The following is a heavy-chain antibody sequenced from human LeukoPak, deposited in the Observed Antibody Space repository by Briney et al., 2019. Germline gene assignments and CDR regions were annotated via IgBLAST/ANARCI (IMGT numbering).Heavy chain of an antibody. CDR1: GYTFTDYY. V-gene: IGHV1-2*06. CDR2: INPNSGDT. J-gene: IGHJ4*02. CDR3: ARVMKATVRTSNFDY. D-gene: IGHD4-17*01. Sequence: ASVKVSCKASGYTFTDYYMYWVRQAPEQGLEWMGRINPNSGDTFYAQKFQGRVTMTRDTSISTAYMELSRLRSDDAAVYYCARVMKATVRTSNFDYWGQGTLVTVSS.